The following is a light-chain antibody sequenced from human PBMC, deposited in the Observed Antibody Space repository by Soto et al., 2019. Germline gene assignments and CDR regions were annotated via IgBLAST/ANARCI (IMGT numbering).Light chain of an antibody. J-gene: IGLJ1*01. CDR1: SSDVGAYKY. V-gene: IGLV2-8*01. CDR3: TSYAGTSIV. Sequence: ALTQPPSASGSPGQSVTISCTGTSSDVGAYKYVSWYQQHPGKAPKLIIYEVSERPSGVPDRFSGSKSGNTASLTVSGLQAEDEADYYCTSYAGTSIVFGNGTKVTVL. CDR2: EVS.